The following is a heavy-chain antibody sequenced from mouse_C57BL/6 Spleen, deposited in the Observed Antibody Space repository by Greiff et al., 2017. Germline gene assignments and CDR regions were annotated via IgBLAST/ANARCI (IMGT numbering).Heavy chain of an antibody. J-gene: IGHJ2*01. V-gene: IGHV1-19*01. CDR3: ARRGFTTVVGLDY. CDR2: INPYNGGT. D-gene: IGHD1-1*01. CDR1: GYTFTDYY. Sequence: EVQLQQSGPVLVKPGASVKMSCKASGYTFTDYYMNWVKQSHGKSLEWIGVINPYNGGTSYNQKFKGKATLTVDKSSSTAYMELNSLTSEDSAVYYCARRGFTTVVGLDYWGQGTTLTVSS.